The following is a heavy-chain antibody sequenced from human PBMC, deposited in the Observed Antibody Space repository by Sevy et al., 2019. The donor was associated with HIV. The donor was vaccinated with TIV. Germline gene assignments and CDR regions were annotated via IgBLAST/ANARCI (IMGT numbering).Heavy chain of an antibody. J-gene: IGHJ5*02. CDR3: AKEHDNSWFDP. V-gene: IGHV3-23*01. CDR2: ITGSGSST. Sequence: GESLKISCAASGFTFNFYAMTWVRQAPGKGLEWVSSITGSGSSTYYADSVKGRFTISRDNSKNTLYLQMNSLRAEDTAVYYCAKEHDNSWFDPWGQGTLVTASS. CDR1: GFTFNFYA. D-gene: IGHD3-9*01.